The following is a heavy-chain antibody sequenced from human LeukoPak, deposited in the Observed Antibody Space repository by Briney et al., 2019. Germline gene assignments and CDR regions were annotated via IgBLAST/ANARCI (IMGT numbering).Heavy chain of an antibody. V-gene: IGHV4-30-4*08. CDR1: GGSISSGDYY. J-gene: IGHJ4*02. CDR2: IYYSGST. Sequence: SETLSLTCTVSGGSISSGDYYWSWIRQPPGKGLEWIGYIYYSGSTYYNPSLKSRVTISVDTSKNQFSLKLSSVTAADTAVYYCARLMDTAMAPYYFDYWGQGTLVTVSS. D-gene: IGHD5-18*01. CDR3: ARLMDTAMAPYYFDY.